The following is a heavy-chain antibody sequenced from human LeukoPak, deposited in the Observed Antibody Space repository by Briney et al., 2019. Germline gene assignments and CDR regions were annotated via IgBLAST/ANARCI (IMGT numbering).Heavy chain of an antibody. J-gene: IGHJ4*02. CDR3: ARARCGDCYSFPR. CDR2: INHSGST. V-gene: IGHV4-34*01. D-gene: IGHD2-21*02. Sequence: SETLSLTCAVYGGSFSGYYWSWIRQPPGKGLEWIGEINHSGSTNYNPSLKSRVTISVDTSKNQFSLKLNSVTAADTAVYYCARARCGDCYSFPRWGQGTLVTVSS. CDR1: GGSFSGYY.